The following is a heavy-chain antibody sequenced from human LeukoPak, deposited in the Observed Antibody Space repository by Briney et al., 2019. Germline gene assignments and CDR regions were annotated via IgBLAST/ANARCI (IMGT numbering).Heavy chain of an antibody. CDR1: GYTFTSYD. J-gene: IGHJ4*02. V-gene: IGHV1-8*02. D-gene: IGHD6-13*01. Sequence: GASVKVSCKASGYTFTSYDINWVRQATGQGLEWMGWMNPNSGNTGYAQKFQGRVTMTRDMSTSTDYMELRSLRSDDTAVYYCARDRSSSDYWGQGTLVTVSS. CDR2: MNPNSGNT. CDR3: ARDRSSSDY.